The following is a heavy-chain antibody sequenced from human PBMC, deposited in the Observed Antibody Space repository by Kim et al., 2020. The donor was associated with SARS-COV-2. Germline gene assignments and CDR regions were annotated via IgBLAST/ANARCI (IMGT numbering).Heavy chain of an antibody. J-gene: IGHJ4*02. CDR2: DGSEK. CDR3: ARERGVY. V-gene: IGHV3-7*03. Sequence: DGSEKYYVDSVKGRFTISRDNAKNSLYLQMNSLRAEDTAVYYCARERGVYWGQGTLVTVSS.